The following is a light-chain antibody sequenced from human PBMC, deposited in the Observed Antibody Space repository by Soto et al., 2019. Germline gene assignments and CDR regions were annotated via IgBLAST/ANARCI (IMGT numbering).Light chain of an antibody. J-gene: IGKJ4*01. Sequence: IVMTQSPGTLCVSPGEGATLSGKAWKNVYNNLARNQQSPRQPPSLLTHNASTTATGTSARFSGSGSGTEFTLTFSSLQSDDFAVYFRQLCRNWPLTFGGGTKVDIK. CDR1: KNVYNN. CDR3: QLCRNWPLT. V-gene: IGKV3-15*01. CDR2: NAS.